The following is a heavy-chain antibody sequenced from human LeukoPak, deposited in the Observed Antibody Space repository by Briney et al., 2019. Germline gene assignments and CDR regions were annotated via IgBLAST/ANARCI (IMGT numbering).Heavy chain of an antibody. Sequence: GGSLRLSCAASGFAFSAYWMHWVRQAPGKGLEWVSRINEDATTISYADSVKGRFIISRDNSKKSLYLQMNNLRAEDTAVYYCVRDLVFVWTPGDDFDFWGQGTLVSVSS. V-gene: IGHV3-74*01. D-gene: IGHD3-16*01. CDR1: GFAFSAYW. CDR2: INEDATTI. J-gene: IGHJ4*02. CDR3: VRDLVFVWTPGDDFDF.